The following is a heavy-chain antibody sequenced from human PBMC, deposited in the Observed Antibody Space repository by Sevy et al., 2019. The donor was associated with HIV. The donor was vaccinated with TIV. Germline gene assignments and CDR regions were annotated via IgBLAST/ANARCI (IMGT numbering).Heavy chain of an antibody. V-gene: IGHV3-33*03. CDR3: ASLPNNYYDTSGSSGDDAFDL. D-gene: IGHD3-22*01. CDR2: IWNDQINK. J-gene: IGHJ3*01. CDR1: GFTFNNYG. Sequence: GGSLGLSCAASGFTFNNYGMHWVRQAPGKGLEWVAVIWNDQINKHYADSVKGRFTISRDNSKNTLYLQMNSLRAEDTAVYYCASLPNNYYDTSGSSGDDAFDLWGRGTMVTVSS.